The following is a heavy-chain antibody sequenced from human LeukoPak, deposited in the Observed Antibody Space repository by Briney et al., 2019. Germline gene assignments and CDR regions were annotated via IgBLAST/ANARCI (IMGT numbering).Heavy chain of an antibody. D-gene: IGHD5-12*01. CDR3: ARRRVYSGSGEFDF. V-gene: IGHV4-59*01. Sequence: SETLSLTCTVSGGSMSGYYWSWIRQPPGKGLEWIGYIHYSGTTNYNPSLKSRVTISLDTSRNQFSLKLRSVATADTAVYYCARRRVYSGSGEFDFWGQGTLVTVSS. J-gene: IGHJ4*02. CDR1: GGSMSGYY. CDR2: IHYSGTT.